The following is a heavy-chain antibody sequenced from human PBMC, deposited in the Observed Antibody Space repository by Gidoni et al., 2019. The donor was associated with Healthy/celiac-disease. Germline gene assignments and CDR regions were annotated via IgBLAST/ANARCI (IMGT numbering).Heavy chain of an antibody. D-gene: IGHD3-22*01. CDR3: AKDLSQDYYDSSGSPYYGMDV. V-gene: IGHV3-30*18. CDR2: ISYDGSNK. J-gene: IGHJ6*02. Sequence: QVQLVESAGGVVQPGRSLRLSCAASGFTFSSYGMHCVRQAPGKRLEWVSVISYDGSNKDYADSVKGRFTIARDNSKNTLYLQMNSLRAEDTAVYCCAKDLSQDYYDSSGSPYYGMDVWGQGTTVTVSS. CDR1: GFTFSSYG.